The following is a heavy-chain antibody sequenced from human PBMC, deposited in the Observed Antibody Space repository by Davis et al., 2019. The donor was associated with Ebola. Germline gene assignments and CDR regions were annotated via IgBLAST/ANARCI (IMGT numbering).Heavy chain of an antibody. CDR3: ARVELRQLAKFDAFDI. V-gene: IGHV3-21*01. Sequence: GESLKISCAASGFTFSSYSMNWVRQAPGKGLEWVSSISSSSSYIYYADSVKGRFTISRDNAKNSQYLQMNSLRAEDTAVYYCARVELRQLAKFDAFDIWGQGTMVTVSS. J-gene: IGHJ3*02. D-gene: IGHD6-6*01. CDR2: ISSSSSYI. CDR1: GFTFSSYS.